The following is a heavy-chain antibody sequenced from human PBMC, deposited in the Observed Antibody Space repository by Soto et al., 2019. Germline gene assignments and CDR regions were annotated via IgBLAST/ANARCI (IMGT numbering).Heavy chain of an antibody. Sequence: GGSLRLSCAASGFTFSSYCMHWVRQAPGKGLVWVSRINSDGSSTSYADSAKGRFTISRDNAKNTLYLQMNSLRAEDTAVYYCARDPHYYGSRGGMDVWGQGTTVTVS. J-gene: IGHJ6*02. V-gene: IGHV3-74*01. CDR2: INSDGSST. CDR3: ARDPHYYGSRGGMDV. D-gene: IGHD3-10*01. CDR1: GFTFSSYC.